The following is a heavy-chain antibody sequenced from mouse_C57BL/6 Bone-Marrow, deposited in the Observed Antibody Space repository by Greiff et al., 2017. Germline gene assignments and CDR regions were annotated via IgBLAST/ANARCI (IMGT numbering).Heavy chain of an antibody. D-gene: IGHD2-14*01. V-gene: IGHV1-63*01. CDR1: GYTFTNYW. J-gene: IGHJ4*01. CDR3: ARIGSYREHYAMDY. Sequence: QVQLQQSGAELVRPGTSVKMSCKASGYTFTNYWIGWAKQRPGHGLEWIGDIYTGGGYTNYNEKFKGKATLTADKSSSTAYMQFSSLTSEDSAIYYCARIGSYREHYAMDYWGQGTSVTVSS. CDR2: IYTGGGYT.